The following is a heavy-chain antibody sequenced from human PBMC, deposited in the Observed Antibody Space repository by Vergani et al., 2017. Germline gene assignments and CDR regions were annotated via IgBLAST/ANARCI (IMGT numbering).Heavy chain of an antibody. D-gene: IGHD6-19*01. CDR2: IYYSGST. J-gene: IGHJ4*02. Sequence: QVQLQESGPGLVKPSETLSLTCTVSGGSISSYYWSWIRQPPGKGLEWIGYIYYSGSTNYNPSLKSRVTISVDTSKNQFSLKLSSVTAADTALYYCAIDSSGWYYFDYWGQGTLVTVSS. CDR3: AIDSSGWYYFDY. V-gene: IGHV4-59*01. CDR1: GGSISSYY.